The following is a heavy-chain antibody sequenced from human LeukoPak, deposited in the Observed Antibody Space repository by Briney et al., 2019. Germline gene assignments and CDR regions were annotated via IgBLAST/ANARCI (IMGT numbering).Heavy chain of an antibody. D-gene: IGHD6-19*01. V-gene: IGHV3-43D*03. Sequence: GGSLRLSCAASGFTFEDYGMHWVRQAPGKGLEWVSLISWEGGSTYYADSVKGRFTISKDNSKNFLYLQMDSLRTEDTAFYYCAKDQDTSAWFWDSWGQGTLVTVSS. CDR2: ISWEGGST. CDR3: AKDQDTSAWFWDS. CDR1: GFTFEDYG. J-gene: IGHJ4*02.